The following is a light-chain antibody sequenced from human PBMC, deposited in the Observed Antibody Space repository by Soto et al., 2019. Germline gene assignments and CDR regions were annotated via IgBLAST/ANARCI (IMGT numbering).Light chain of an antibody. CDR1: QSISNW. CDR3: QQYNSWPLT. V-gene: IGKV1-5*03. Sequence: DIQMTQSPSTLSASVGDRVAITCRASQSISNWLAWYQQKPGKAPKLLIYKASSLKSGVPSRFSGSGSGTEFTLTISSLQPDDFATYYCQQYNSWPLTFGGGTKVEIK. J-gene: IGKJ4*01. CDR2: KAS.